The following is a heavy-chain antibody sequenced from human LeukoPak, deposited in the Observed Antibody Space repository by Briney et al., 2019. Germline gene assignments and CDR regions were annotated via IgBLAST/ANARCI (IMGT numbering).Heavy chain of an antibody. CDR3: IKDRIGTWSFDH. D-gene: IGHD1-26*01. CDR1: GFTFADYA. CDR2: ITWNSGSI. Sequence: PGGSLRLSCAASGFTFADYAMHWVRQVPGKGLEWVSGITWNSGSIDYADSVKGRFTISRDNSKNTLYLQLSSLRVEDTAVYYCIKDRIGTWSFDHWGQGTLLTVSS. V-gene: IGHV3-9*01. J-gene: IGHJ4*02.